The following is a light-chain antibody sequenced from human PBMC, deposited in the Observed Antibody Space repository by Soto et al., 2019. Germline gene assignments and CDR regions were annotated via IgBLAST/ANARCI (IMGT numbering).Light chain of an antibody. V-gene: IGLV2-14*01. J-gene: IGLJ3*02. CDR2: EVS. CDR1: SSDVGGYNY. CDR3: SSFTSINTWV. Sequence: QSALTQPACVSGSPGQSITISCTGTSSDVGGYNYVSWYQQHPGKAPKLMIYEVSNRPSGVSNRFSGSKSGNTASLTISGLQAEDEADYYCSSFTSINTWVFGGGTKVTVL.